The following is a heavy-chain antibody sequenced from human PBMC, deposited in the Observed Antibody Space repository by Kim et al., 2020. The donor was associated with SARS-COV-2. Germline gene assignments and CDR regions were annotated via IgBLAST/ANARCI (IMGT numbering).Heavy chain of an antibody. CDR1: GFTFSTYS. CDR3: ARDGFSGSYDY. V-gene: IGHV3-21*06. CDR2: ISSSSS. Sequence: GESLRLSCAASGFTFSTYSMNWVRQAPGKGLEWVSSISSSSSCYADSVKGRFSISRDNDKNSLFLQMNSLRAEDMGVYYCARDGFSGSYDYWGQGTLVTVSS. J-gene: IGHJ4*02. D-gene: IGHD1-26*01.